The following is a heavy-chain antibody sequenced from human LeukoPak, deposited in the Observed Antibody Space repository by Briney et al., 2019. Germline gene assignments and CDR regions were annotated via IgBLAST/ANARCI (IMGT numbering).Heavy chain of an antibody. CDR3: ARHSPQLLEWGGNWFDP. CDR2: IYPGGSDT. D-gene: IGHD2-2*01. Sequence: GESLKISCKGSGYSFTSYWIGWVRQMPGKGLEWMGIIYPGGSDTRYSPSFQGQVTLSADKSISTAYLQWSSLKASDTAMYYCARHSPQLLEWGGNWFDPWGQGTLVTVSS. V-gene: IGHV5-51*01. J-gene: IGHJ5*02. CDR1: GYSFTSYW.